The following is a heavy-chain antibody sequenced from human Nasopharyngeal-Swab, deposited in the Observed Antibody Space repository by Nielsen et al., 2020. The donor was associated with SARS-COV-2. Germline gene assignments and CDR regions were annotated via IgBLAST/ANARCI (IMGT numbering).Heavy chain of an antibody. J-gene: IGHJ6*02. Sequence: VREAPGKGLEWMGIIYPGDSDTRYSPSFQGQVTISADKSISTAYLQWSSLKASDTAMYYCARSDDYSNFPYYYGMDVRGQGTTVTVSS. D-gene: IGHD4-11*01. CDR3: ARSDDYSNFPYYYGMDV. V-gene: IGHV5-51*01. CDR2: IYPGDSDT.